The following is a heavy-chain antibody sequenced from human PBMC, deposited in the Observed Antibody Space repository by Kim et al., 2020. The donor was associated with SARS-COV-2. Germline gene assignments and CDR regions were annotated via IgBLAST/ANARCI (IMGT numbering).Heavy chain of an antibody. CDR1: GGSFSGYY. J-gene: IGHJ6*02. CDR2: INHSGST. Sequence: SETLSLTCAVYGGSFSGYYWSWIRQPPGKGLEWIGEINHSGSTNYNPSLKSRVTISVDTSKNQFSLKLSSVTAADTAVYYCARAAAGTPYYYYGMDVWGQGTTVTVSS. D-gene: IGHD6-13*01. CDR3: ARAAAGTPYYYYGMDV. V-gene: IGHV4-34*01.